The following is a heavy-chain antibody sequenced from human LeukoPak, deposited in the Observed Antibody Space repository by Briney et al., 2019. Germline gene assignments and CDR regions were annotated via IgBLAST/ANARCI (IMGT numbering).Heavy chain of an antibody. CDR2: IIPIFGTA. Sequence: SVKVSCKASGGTFSRYAISWVRQAPGQGLEWMGGIIPIFGTANYAQKFQGRVTITTDESTSTAYMELSSLRSGDTAVYYCAREVGSPGIYYYYYFMDVWGKGTTVTVSS. V-gene: IGHV1-69*05. D-gene: IGHD6-13*01. CDR1: GGTFSRYA. CDR3: AREVGSPGIYYYYYFMDV. J-gene: IGHJ6*03.